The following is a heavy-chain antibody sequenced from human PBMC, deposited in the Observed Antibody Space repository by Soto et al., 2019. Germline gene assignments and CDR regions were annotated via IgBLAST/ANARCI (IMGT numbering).Heavy chain of an antibody. CDR2: IKQDGSEK. CDR3: ARESYSGYGNDAFDI. Sequence: GGSLRLSCAAAGFTFSSYWMSWVRQAPGKGLEWVANIKQDGSEKYYVDSVKGRFTISRDNAKNSLYLQMNSLRAEDTAVYYCARESYSGYGNDAFDIWAQGTMVTVS. V-gene: IGHV3-7*01. D-gene: IGHD5-12*01. J-gene: IGHJ3*02. CDR1: GFTFSSYW.